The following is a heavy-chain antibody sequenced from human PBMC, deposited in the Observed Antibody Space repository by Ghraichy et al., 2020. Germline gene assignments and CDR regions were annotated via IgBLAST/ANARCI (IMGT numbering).Heavy chain of an antibody. V-gene: IGHV4-34*01. Sequence: SQTLSLTCAVYGGSFSGAHWTWIRQPPGKGLEWIGEITHSGTTNYNPSLKSRVTMSADTSKNQFSLNLTSVTAADTAVYYCARALGETTLWWYDPWGQGNLVIVSS. CDR2: ITHSGTT. CDR1: GGSFSGAH. J-gene: IGHJ5*02. CDR3: ARALGETTLWWYDP. D-gene: IGHD2-21*01.